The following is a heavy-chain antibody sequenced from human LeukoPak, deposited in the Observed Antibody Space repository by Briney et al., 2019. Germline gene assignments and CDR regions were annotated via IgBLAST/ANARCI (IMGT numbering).Heavy chain of an antibody. CDR2: INHSGST. D-gene: IGHD6-19*01. Sequence: SSETLCLTCAVSGGSFSGYYWSWVRQPPGKGLEWIGGINHSGSTNYNPPLKSRVTISVYTSKNQISLKLSSVSPADTAVYYCARGGPDRCIAFAAVGDYWGQGTLVTVSS. CDR3: ARGGPDRCIAFAAVGDY. CDR1: GGSFSGYY. J-gene: IGHJ4*02. V-gene: IGHV4-34*01.